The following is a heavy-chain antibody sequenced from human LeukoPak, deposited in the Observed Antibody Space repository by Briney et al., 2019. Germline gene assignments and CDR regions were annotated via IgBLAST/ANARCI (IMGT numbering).Heavy chain of an antibody. V-gene: IGHV4-31*03. Sequence: SETLSLTCTVSGGSISSAPYYWSWIRQRPGKGLEWMGYISHGGNTYYNPSLKSRLNISADTSRNQFSLKPRSVTAADTALYFCTREGYYYDSSGPIDYWGQGTRVTVSS. D-gene: IGHD3-22*01. CDR2: ISHGGNT. CDR1: GGSISSAPYY. CDR3: TREGYYYDSSGPIDY. J-gene: IGHJ4*02.